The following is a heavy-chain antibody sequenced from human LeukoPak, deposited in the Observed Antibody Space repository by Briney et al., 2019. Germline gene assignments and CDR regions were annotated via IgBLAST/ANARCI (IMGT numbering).Heavy chain of an antibody. CDR1: GDSINNFY. CDR3: ARGYKPASGKDGAFDI. Sequence: SETLSLTCTVSGDSINNFYWSWIRQPAGKGLEWIGRVYSSGSTDYNPSLKSRVSMSVDTSRNQFSLRLSSMTASDTALYYCARGYKPASGKDGAFDIWGQGTMVTVSS. V-gene: IGHV4-4*07. J-gene: IGHJ3*02. CDR2: VYSSGST. D-gene: IGHD6-13*01.